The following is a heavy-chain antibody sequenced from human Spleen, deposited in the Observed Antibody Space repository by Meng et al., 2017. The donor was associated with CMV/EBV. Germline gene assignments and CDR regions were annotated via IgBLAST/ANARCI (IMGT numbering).Heavy chain of an antibody. D-gene: IGHD4-11*01. CDR1: GYTFTDYY. V-gene: IGHV1-69-2*01. CDR3: VTLDTVTLSLGDY. Sequence: CKVSGYTFTDYYVHWVQQAPGKGLEWMGLVDPEDGKTIYAEKFQGSVTMTADTSIDTAYLEVSSLRSEDTAVYYCVTLDTVTLSLGDYWGQGTLVTVSS. CDR2: VDPEDGKT. J-gene: IGHJ4*02.